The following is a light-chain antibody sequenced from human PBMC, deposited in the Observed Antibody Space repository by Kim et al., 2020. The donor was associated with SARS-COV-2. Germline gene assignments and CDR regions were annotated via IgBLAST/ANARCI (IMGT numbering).Light chain of an antibody. V-gene: IGKV1-39*01. CDR1: QSISSY. CDR3: QQGYST. CDR2: AAS. Sequence: DIQMTQSPSSLSASVGDRVTITCRASQSISSYLNWYQQKPGKAPNLLIYAASTLHSGVPSRFSGSGSGTDFTLTISSLQPEDVATYYCQQGYSTFGQGTKVDIK. J-gene: IGKJ2*01.